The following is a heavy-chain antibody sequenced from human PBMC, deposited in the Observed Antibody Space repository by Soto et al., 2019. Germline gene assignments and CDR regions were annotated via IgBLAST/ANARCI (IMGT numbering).Heavy chain of an antibody. V-gene: IGHV1-3*01. CDR3: ARDGEGEAAAAMVY. CDR2: INAGNGNT. Sequence: ASVKVSCKASGYTFTSYAMHWVRQAPGQRLEWMGWINAGNGNTKYSQNFQDRLTIIRDTSANTAYMELSSLRSEDTAVYYCARDGEGEAAAAMVYWGQGTLVTVSS. D-gene: IGHD6-13*01. CDR1: GYTFTSYA. J-gene: IGHJ4*02.